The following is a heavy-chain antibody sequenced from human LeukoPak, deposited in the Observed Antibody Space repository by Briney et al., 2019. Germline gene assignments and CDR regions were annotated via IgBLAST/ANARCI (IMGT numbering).Heavy chain of an antibody. V-gene: IGHV3-23*01. Sequence: GGSLRLSRAASGYTFSSYAMSWVRQAPGKGLEWVSAISGSGGSTYYADSVKGRFTISRDNSKNTLYLQMNSLRAEDTAVYYCAKDPSSDYDIANWFDPWGQGTLVTVSS. CDR3: AKDPSSDYDIANWFDP. D-gene: IGHD3-22*01. CDR2: ISGSGGST. J-gene: IGHJ5*02. CDR1: GYTFSSYA.